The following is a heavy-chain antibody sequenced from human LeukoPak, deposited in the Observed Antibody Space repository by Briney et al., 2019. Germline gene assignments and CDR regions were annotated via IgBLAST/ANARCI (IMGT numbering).Heavy chain of an antibody. CDR1: GVSISSGSYY. D-gene: IGHD1-14*01. Sequence: SQTLSLTCTVSGVSISSGSYYWSWIRQPPGKGLEWIGYIYYSGSTNYNPSLKSRVTISVDTSKNQFSLKLSSVTAADTAVYYCAREPTRNLYFDYWGQGTLVTVSS. J-gene: IGHJ4*02. V-gene: IGHV4-61*01. CDR3: AREPTRNLYFDY. CDR2: IYYSGST.